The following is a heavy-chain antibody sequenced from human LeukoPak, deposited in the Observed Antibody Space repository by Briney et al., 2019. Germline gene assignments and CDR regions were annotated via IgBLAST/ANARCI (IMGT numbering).Heavy chain of an antibody. CDR3: AKDQGQWLVNDAFDI. D-gene: IGHD6-19*01. V-gene: IGHV3-23*01. CDR1: GFTFSSYA. CDR2: ISGSGGST. Sequence: GGSLRLSCAASGFTFSSYAMSWVRQAPGKGLVWVSAISGSGGSTYYADSVKGRFTISRDNSKNTLYLQMNSLRAEDTAVYYCAKDQGQWLVNDAFDIWGQGTMVTVSS. J-gene: IGHJ3*02.